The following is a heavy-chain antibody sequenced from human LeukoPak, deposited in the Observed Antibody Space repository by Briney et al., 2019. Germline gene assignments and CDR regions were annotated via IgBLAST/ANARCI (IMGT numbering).Heavy chain of an antibody. CDR2: IYYSGST. CDR1: GGSISSYY. CDR3: ARFQSGKFDY. Sequence: SETLSLTCTVSGGSISSYYWSWIRQPPGKGLEWIGYIYYSGSTNYNPSLKSRVTISVDTSKSQFSLKLSSVTAADTAVYYCARFQSGKFDYWGQGTLVTVSS. J-gene: IGHJ4*02. D-gene: IGHD3-10*01. V-gene: IGHV4-59*01.